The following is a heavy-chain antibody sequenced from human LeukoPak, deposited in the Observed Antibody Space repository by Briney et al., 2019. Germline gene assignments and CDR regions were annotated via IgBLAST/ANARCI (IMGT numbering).Heavy chain of an antibody. CDR1: GFTFSSYA. CDR3: AKSRYSSASYASDY. D-gene: IGHD6-19*01. CDR2: ISGSGSGI. J-gene: IGHJ4*02. Sequence: PGGSLRLSCAASGFTFSSYAMNRVRQAPGKGLEWVSAISGSGSGIYYADSVKGRFTISRDNSKNTLYLQMTSLRAEDTAVYYCAKSRYSSASYASDYWGQGTLVTVSS. V-gene: IGHV3-23*01.